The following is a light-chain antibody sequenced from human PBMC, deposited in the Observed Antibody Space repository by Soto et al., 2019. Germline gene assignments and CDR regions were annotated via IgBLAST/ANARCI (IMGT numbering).Light chain of an antibody. CDR1: QSVSSSY. J-gene: IGKJ4*01. V-gene: IGKV3-20*01. CDR2: GAS. Sequence: IVLTQSPGTLSLSPGERATLSCRASQSVSSSYLAWYQQKHGQALRLVIYGASSRATGIPDGFSGSRSGTDFTLTISRLEPEDFAVYYCKPYDRSPRTFGGERKV. CDR3: KPYDRSPRT.